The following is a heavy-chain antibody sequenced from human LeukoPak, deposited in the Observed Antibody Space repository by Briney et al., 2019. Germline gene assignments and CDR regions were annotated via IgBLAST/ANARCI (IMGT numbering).Heavy chain of an antibody. J-gene: IGHJ4*02. V-gene: IGHV3-48*03. CDR3: ARERTTIVSGTTIGAF. CDR1: GFTFSSYE. D-gene: IGHD4-11*01. CDR2: ITGGGDTI. Sequence: GGSLRLSCSASGFTFSSYEMNWVRQAPGKGLEWISYITGGGDTIYYADSVKGRFSISRDNAKNSLFLQMNSLTADDTAVYYCARERTTIVSGTTIGAFWGQGTLVSVSP.